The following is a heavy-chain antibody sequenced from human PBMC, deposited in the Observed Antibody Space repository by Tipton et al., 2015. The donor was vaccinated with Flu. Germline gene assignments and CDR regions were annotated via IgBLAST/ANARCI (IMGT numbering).Heavy chain of an antibody. Sequence: SLRLSCAASGFTFSSYAMHWVRQAPGKGLEYVSAISSNGGSTYYADSVKGRFTISRDNSKNTLYLQMGSLRAEDMAVYYCARGSIPYSSSSPFDYWGQGTLVTVSS. J-gene: IGHJ4*02. V-gene: IGHV3-64*02. CDR3: ARGSIPYSSSSPFDY. CDR1: GFTFSSYA. CDR2: ISSNGGST. D-gene: IGHD6-6*01.